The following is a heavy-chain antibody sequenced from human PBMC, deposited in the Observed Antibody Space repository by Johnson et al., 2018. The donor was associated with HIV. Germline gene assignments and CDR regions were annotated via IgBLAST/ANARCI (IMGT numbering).Heavy chain of an antibody. CDR2: IKQDGSEK. D-gene: IGHD2-21*01. J-gene: IGHJ3*02. CDR1: GFTFSSYW. V-gene: IGHV3-7*01. Sequence: EVQLVESGGGLVQPGGSLRLSCAASGFTFSSYWMSWVRQAPGKGLEWVANIKQDGSEKYYVDSVKGRFTISRDKSKNTLYRQMNSLRAEDTAVYYCARCGRLLVSGPGAFDMWGQGTVVTVSS. CDR3: ARCGRLLVSGPGAFDM.